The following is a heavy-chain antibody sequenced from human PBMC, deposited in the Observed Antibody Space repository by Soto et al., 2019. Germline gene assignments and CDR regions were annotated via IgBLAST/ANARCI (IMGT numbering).Heavy chain of an antibody. Sequence: QVQLVQSGAEVKKPGSSVKVSCEASGGTFSGHAISWVRQAPGQGPEWMGGLIPLFGTTQHAQNFQYSHTITADKSTSTAYIERTSLRFEDTAIYYCARGPNWGYRFDSWGQGPLVTISS. CDR1: GGTFSGHA. CDR3: ARGPNWGYRFDS. D-gene: IGHD7-27*01. J-gene: IGHJ4*02. CDR2: LIPLFGTT. V-gene: IGHV1-69*06.